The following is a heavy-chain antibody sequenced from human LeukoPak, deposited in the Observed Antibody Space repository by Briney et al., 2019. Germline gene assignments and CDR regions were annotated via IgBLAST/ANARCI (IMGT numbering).Heavy chain of an antibody. CDR2: INHSGST. CDR1: GGSFSGFY. Sequence: SETLSLTCAVYGGSFSGFYWSWVRQPPGKGLEWIGEINHSGSTYYNPSLKSRVTISVDTSKNQFSLKLTSVTAADTAVYYCATLGEYYDSSGYYYNWGQGTLVTVSS. CDR3: ATLGEYYDSSGYYYN. V-gene: IGHV4-34*01. J-gene: IGHJ4*02. D-gene: IGHD3-22*01.